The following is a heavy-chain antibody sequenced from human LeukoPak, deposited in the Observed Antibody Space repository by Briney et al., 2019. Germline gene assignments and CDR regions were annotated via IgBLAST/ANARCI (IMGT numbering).Heavy chain of an antibody. CDR3: ARGGYGDY. Sequence: SETLSLTCTVSGGSISSSSYYWGWIRQPPGKGLEWIGSIYYSGSTYYNPSLKSRVTISVDTSKNQFSLKLSSVTAADTAVYYCARGGYGDYWGQGTLVTVSS. D-gene: IGHD5-12*01. V-gene: IGHV4-39*01. CDR1: GGSISSSSYY. CDR2: IYYSGST. J-gene: IGHJ4*02.